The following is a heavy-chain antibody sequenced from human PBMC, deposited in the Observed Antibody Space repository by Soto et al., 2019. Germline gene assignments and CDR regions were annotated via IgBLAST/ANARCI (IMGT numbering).Heavy chain of an antibody. Sequence: GGSLRLSCAASGFTFSSYAMSWVRQAPGKGLEWVSAISGSGGSTYYADSVKGRFTISRDNSKNTLYLQMNSLRAEDTAVYYCAKEVPATVKSPPSYYYYMDVWGKGTTVTVSS. D-gene: IGHD4-4*01. CDR2: ISGSGGST. J-gene: IGHJ6*03. V-gene: IGHV3-23*01. CDR3: AKEVPATVKSPPSYYYYMDV. CDR1: GFTFSSYA.